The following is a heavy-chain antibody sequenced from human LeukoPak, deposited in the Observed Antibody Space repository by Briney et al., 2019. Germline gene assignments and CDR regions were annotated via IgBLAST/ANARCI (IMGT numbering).Heavy chain of an antibody. CDR1: GFTFANYW. CDR3: AKDLRPSAIRITIFGLPGDY. CDR2: IRYDGSNK. J-gene: IGHJ4*02. V-gene: IGHV3-30*02. D-gene: IGHD3-3*01. Sequence: QAGGSLRLSCAASGFTFANYWMSWVRQAPGKGLEWVAFIRYDGSNKYYADSVKGRFTISRDNSKNTLYLQMNSLRAEDTAVYYCAKDLRPSAIRITIFGLPGDYWGQGTLVTVSS.